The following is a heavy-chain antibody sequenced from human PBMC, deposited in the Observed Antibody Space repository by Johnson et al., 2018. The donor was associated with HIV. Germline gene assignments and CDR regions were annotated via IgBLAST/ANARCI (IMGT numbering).Heavy chain of an antibody. Sequence: VHLVESGGRLVQPGGSLRLSCAASGFSFSTYWMHWVRQAPGKGLEWVANINQDGGEKIYVDSVKGRFTISRDNSKNTVFLQMNSLRPEDTAMYYCAAYYDFWSGSYTSGFDIWGQGTMVTVSS. D-gene: IGHD3-3*01. J-gene: IGHJ3*02. CDR3: AAYYDFWSGSYTSGFDI. CDR2: INQDGGEK. V-gene: IGHV3-7*01. CDR1: GFSFSTYW.